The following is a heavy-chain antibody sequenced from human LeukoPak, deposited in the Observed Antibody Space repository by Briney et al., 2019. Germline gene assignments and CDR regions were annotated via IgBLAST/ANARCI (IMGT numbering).Heavy chain of an antibody. V-gene: IGHV4-31*03. CDR2: IYYSGST. Sequence: SETLSLTCTVSGGSISSGGYYWSWIRQHPGKGLEWIGYIYYSGSTYYNPSLKSRVTISVDTFKNQFSLKLSSVTAADTAVYYCARGAPVCSGGSCYSSYYYYGMDVWGQGTTVTVSS. J-gene: IGHJ6*02. D-gene: IGHD2-15*01. CDR3: ARGAPVCSGGSCYSSYYYYGMDV. CDR1: GGSISSGGYY.